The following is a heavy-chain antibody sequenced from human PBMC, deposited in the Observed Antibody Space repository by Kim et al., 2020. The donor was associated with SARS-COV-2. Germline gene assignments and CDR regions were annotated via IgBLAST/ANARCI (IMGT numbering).Heavy chain of an antibody. CDR2: ITRPPDGGTT. CDR1: GFTFSNAW. CDR3: TTLLRYFDWLAVKYYYYGMDV. J-gene: IGHJ6*02. Sequence: GGSLRLSCAASGFTFSNAWMSWVRQGLGNGLAWVGRITRPPDGGTTDYAAPVKCRFTISRDDSKNTLYLQMNSLKTEDTAVYYCTTLLRYFDWLAVKYYYYGMDVWGQGTTVTVSS. V-gene: IGHV3-15*01. D-gene: IGHD3-9*01.